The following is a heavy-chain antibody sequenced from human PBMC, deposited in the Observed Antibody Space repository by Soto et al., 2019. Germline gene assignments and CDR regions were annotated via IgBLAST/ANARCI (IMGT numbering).Heavy chain of an antibody. CDR3: AKENY. J-gene: IGHJ4*02. CDR2: ISYDGSNK. Sequence: GGALRLSCAASGVTFSSYGMHWVRQAPGKGLEWVAVISYDGSNKYYADSVKGRFTISRDNSKNTLYLQMNSLRAEDTAVYYCAKENYWGQGTLVTVSS. CDR1: GVTFSSYG. V-gene: IGHV3-30*18.